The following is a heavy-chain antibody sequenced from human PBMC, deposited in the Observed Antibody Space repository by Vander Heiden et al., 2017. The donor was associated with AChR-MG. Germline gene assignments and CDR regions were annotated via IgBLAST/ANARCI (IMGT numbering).Heavy chain of an antibody. V-gene: IGHV1-69*06. J-gene: IGHJ6*03. Sequence: QVQLVQSGAEVKKPGSSVKVSCKASGGTFSSYAISWVRQAPGQGLEWMGGIIPIFGTANYAQKFQGRVTITADKSTSTAYMELSSLRSEDTAVYYCASANTTVTTSPPPNYYYYYMDVWGKGTTVTVSS. CDR1: GGTFSSYA. CDR3: ASANTTVTTSPPPNYYYYYMDV. D-gene: IGHD4-17*01. CDR2: IIPIFGTA.